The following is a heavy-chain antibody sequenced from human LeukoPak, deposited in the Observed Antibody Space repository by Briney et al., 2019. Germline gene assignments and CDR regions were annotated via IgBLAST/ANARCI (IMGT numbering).Heavy chain of an antibody. CDR1: GGSISSYY. D-gene: IGHD2-2*01. Sequence: PSETLSLTCTVSGGSISSYYGRWIRQPPGKGLEWIGYIYYSGSTNYNPSLKSRVTISVDTSKNQFSLKLSSVTAADTAVYYCARARYCSSTSCAPGYWGQGTLVTVSS. CDR3: ARARYCSSTSCAPGY. J-gene: IGHJ4*02. V-gene: IGHV4-59*01. CDR2: IYYSGST.